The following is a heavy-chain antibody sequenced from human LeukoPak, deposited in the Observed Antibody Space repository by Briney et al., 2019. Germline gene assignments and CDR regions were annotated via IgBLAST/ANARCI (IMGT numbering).Heavy chain of an antibody. CDR3: ARDEVDSSSSPPFDY. Sequence: GGSLRLSCAASGLTFSSYWMSWVRQAPGKGLEWVAYIKQDGSEKYYVDSVKGRFTISRDNAKNSLYLQMNSLRAEDTAVYYCARDEVDSSSSPPFDYWGQGTLVTVSS. V-gene: IGHV3-7*01. D-gene: IGHD6-13*01. J-gene: IGHJ4*02. CDR2: IKQDGSEK. CDR1: GLTFSSYW.